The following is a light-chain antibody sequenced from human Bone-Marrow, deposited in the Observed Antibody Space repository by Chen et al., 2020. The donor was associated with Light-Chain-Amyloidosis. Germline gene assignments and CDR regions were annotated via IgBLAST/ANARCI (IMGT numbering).Light chain of an antibody. V-gene: IGLV3-1*01. CDR3: QAWDNSAAV. CDR2: QDE. CDR1: RLGHRY. Sequence: SYELTQPLSVSVSLGQTASITCSGDRLGHRYAYWYRQKPGQSPVLVIYQDEKRPSGIPERFSGSNSGSAANLTISGTQAVDEADYYCQAWDNSAAVFGGGTKLTVL. J-gene: IGLJ2*01.